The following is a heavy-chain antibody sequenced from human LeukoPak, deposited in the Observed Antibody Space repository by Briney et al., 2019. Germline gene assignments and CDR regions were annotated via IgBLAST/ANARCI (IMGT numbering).Heavy chain of an antibody. CDR2: ISYDGSNK. D-gene: IGHD1-26*01. CDR1: GFTFSSYA. Sequence: GGSLRLSCAASGFTFSSYAMHWVRQAPGKGLEWEAVISYDGSNKYYADSVKGRFTISRDNSKNTLYLQMNSLRAEDTAVYYCASGPSGSDYWGQGTLVTVSS. J-gene: IGHJ4*02. V-gene: IGHV3-30*04. CDR3: ASGPSGSDY.